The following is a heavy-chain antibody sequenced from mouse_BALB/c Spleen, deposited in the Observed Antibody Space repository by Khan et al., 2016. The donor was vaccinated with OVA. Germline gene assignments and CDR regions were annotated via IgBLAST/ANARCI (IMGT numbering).Heavy chain of an antibody. CDR3: ARCYGSDFDY. V-gene: IGHV1-20*02. CDR1: GYSFTGYF. D-gene: IGHD1-1*01. Sequence: VRLQQSGPELVKPGASVKISCKASGYSFTGYFMNWVMQSRGKSLEWIGRINPHIGETFYNQKFKGKATLTVDESSSTAHMELRSLASEDSAVYCCARCYGSDFDYWGQGTTLTGSS. J-gene: IGHJ2*01. CDR2: INPHIGET.